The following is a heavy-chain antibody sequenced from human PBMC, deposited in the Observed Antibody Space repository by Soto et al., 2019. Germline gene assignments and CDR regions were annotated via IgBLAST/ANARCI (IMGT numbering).Heavy chain of an antibody. D-gene: IGHD6-13*01. CDR3: AKDWISSSWFFDY. Sequence: GGSLRLSCVASGFTFSSLGMNWVRQAPGKGLEWVAVISYDGTNKYYADSVKGRFTISRDNSKNTLYLQMNSLRAEDTAVYYCAKDWISSSWFFDYWGQGTLVTVSS. J-gene: IGHJ4*02. CDR1: GFTFSSLG. V-gene: IGHV3-30*18. CDR2: ISYDGTNK.